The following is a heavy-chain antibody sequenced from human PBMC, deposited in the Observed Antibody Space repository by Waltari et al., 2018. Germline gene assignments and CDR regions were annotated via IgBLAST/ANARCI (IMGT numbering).Heavy chain of an antibody. V-gene: IGHV6-1*01. CDR1: GDSVSSNSVV. D-gene: IGHD6-6*01. CDR3: ARSASSTFGS. Sequence: VQLQQSGPGLVKPSQTLSLTCAISGDSVSSNSVVWHWIRQAPARGLEWLGKTDYRFKVSYDYELSVKGRITISPDTAKDQFSLQLNSMPPEDTAVYYCARSASSTFGSWGQGTLVTVSS. J-gene: IGHJ4*02. CDR2: TDYRFKVSY.